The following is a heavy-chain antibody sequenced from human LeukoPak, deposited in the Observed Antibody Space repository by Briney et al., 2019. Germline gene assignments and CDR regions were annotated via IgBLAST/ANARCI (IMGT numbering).Heavy chain of an antibody. Sequence: GGSLRLSCAASGFTFSSYGMHWVRQAPGKGLEWVAVISYDGSNKYNADSVKGRFTISRDNSKNTLYLQMNSLRAEDTAVYYCARHGSGSYYTLDYWGQGTLVTVSS. J-gene: IGHJ4*02. CDR2: ISYDGSNK. CDR1: GFTFSSYG. V-gene: IGHV3-30*03. CDR3: ARHGSGSYYTLDY. D-gene: IGHD3-10*01.